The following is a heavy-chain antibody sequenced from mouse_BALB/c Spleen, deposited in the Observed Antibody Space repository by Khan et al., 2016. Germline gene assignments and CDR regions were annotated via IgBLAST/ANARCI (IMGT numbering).Heavy chain of an antibody. CDR1: GFTFSSYA. CDR3: ARRKVPYYFDY. D-gene: IGHD2-14*01. CDR2: ISSGGSYT. Sequence: EVQLVESGGGLVKPGGSLKLSCAASGFTFSSYAMSWVRQSPEKRLEWVAEISSGGSYTYYPDTVTGRFTISRDNAKNTVYLEMSSLRSEDTAMYYCARRKVPYYFDYWGQGTTLTVSS. J-gene: IGHJ2*01. V-gene: IGHV5-9-4*01.